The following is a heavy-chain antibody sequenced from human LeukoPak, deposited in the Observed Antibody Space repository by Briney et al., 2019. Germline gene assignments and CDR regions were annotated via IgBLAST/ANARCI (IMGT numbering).Heavy chain of an antibody. D-gene: IGHD3-10*01. V-gene: IGHV3-30*04. CDR2: ISYDGSNK. J-gene: IGHJ4*02. CDR1: GFTFSSYA. Sequence: GGSLRLSCAASGFTFSSYAMHWVRQAPGKGLEWVAVISYDGSNKYYADSVKGRFTISRDNSKNTLYLQMNSLRAEDTAVYYCAKVGSPVTDYWGQGTLVTVSS. CDR3: AKVGSPVTDY.